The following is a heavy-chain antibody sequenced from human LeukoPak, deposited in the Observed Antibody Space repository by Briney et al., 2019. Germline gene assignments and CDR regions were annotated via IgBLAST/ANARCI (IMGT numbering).Heavy chain of an antibody. Sequence: KSSETLSLTCTVSGGSISSYYWSWIRQPPGKGLEWIGYIYYSGSTNYNPSLKSRVTISVDTSKNPFSLKLSSVTPADTAVYYCARQTRIYSNFDPWGQGTLVTVSS. CDR2: IYYSGST. CDR3: ARQTRIYSNFDP. J-gene: IGHJ5*02. CDR1: GGSISSYY. V-gene: IGHV4-59*08. D-gene: IGHD2-21*01.